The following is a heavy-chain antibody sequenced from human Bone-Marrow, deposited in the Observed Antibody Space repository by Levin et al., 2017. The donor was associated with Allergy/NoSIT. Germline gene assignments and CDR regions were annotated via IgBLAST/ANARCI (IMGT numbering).Heavy chain of an antibody. CDR3: ARGSQSSTSWYRFDY. D-gene: IGHD6-13*01. J-gene: IGHJ4*02. V-gene: IGHV3-66*02. CDR1: GFTVSRNY. CDR2: IYSGGST. Sequence: ETLSLTCAASGFTVSRNYMSWVRQAPGKGLEWVSVIYSGGSTYYADSVKGRFTISRDISKNALYLQMNSLRAEDTAVYYCARGSQSSTSWYRFDYWGQGTLVTVSS.